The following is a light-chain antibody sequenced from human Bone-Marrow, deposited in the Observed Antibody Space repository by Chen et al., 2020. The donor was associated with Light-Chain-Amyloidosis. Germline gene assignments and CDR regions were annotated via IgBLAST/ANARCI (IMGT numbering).Light chain of an antibody. J-gene: IGLJ1*01. CDR1: SSDVGTYNF. CDR3: SSYTTSGTHV. Sequence: QSALTQPPSVSGSPGQSITISCTGTSSDVGTYNFVSWYQQHPGKAPKVLIYDVSNRPSGVSNRFSGSKSGNTASLTISGLQAEDEADYYCSSYTTSGTHVFGTGTKVTVL. V-gene: IGLV2-14*01. CDR2: DVS.